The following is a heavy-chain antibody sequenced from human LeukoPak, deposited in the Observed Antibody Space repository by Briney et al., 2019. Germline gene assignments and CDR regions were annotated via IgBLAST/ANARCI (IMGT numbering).Heavy chain of an antibody. D-gene: IGHD2-2*02. Sequence: ASVKVSCKASGYTFTSYDINWVRQATGQGLEWMGWMNPNSGNTGYAQKFQGRVTMTRNTSISTAYMELSSLRSEDTAVYYCARGVLSSRYQLLYWAPPRYYYMDVWGKGTTVTVSS. CDR3: ARGVLSSRYQLLYWAPPRYYYMDV. CDR1: GYTFTSYD. J-gene: IGHJ6*03. V-gene: IGHV1-8*01. CDR2: MNPNSGNT.